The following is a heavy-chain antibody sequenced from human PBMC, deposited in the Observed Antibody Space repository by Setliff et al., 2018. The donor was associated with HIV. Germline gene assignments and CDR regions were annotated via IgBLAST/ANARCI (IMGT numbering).Heavy chain of an antibody. CDR1: GGSISSSHW. D-gene: IGHD6-6*01. Sequence: SETLSLTCAVSGGSISSSHWWSWVRQTPGEGLEWIGEIYHSGSTNYNPSLKSRVTISVDKSKKQISLKLSSVTAADTAVYFCARVPYTNSWGTFDSWGQGTRVTVSS. CDR2: IYHSGST. V-gene: IGHV4-4*02. J-gene: IGHJ4*02. CDR3: ARVPYTNSWGTFDS.